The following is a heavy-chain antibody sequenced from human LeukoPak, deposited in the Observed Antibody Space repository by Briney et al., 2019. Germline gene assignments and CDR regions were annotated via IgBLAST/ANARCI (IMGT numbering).Heavy chain of an antibody. V-gene: IGHV3-30*19. Sequence: TGGSLRLSCAASRFTFSSYGMHWVRQAPGKGLEWVAVISYDGSNKYYADSVKGRFTISRDNSKNTLYLQMNSLRAEDTAVYYCARVASWYDPDDAFDIWGQGTMVTVSS. CDR3: ARVASWYDPDDAFDI. CDR1: RFTFSSYG. D-gene: IGHD6-13*01. J-gene: IGHJ3*02. CDR2: ISYDGSNK.